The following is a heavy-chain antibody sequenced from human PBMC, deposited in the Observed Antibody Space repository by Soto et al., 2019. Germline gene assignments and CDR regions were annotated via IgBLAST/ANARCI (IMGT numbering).Heavy chain of an antibody. Sequence: PGGSLRLSCAASGFSVSSNYMSWVRQAPGKGLEWVSAIYSGGSTYYADSVKGRFTISRDNSRNTLYLQMNSLRAEDTAVYYCARDNGYSSTWYRGLFDYWGQGTLVTVSS. CDR1: GFSVSSNY. V-gene: IGHV3-66*01. CDR2: IYSGGST. D-gene: IGHD6-13*01. J-gene: IGHJ4*02. CDR3: ARDNGYSSTWYRGLFDY.